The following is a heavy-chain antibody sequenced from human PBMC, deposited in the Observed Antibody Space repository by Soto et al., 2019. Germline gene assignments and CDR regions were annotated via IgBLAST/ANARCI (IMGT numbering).Heavy chain of an antibody. Sequence: PGGSLRLSCVASGFTFSNYGMHWVRQAPGKGLEWVAVIWNDGSNKYYADSVKGQFTISRYNSKNTLYLQMDNLRAEDTAVYYCARHHYYDSSGSKPDYWGQGTLVTVSS. D-gene: IGHD3-22*01. CDR2: IWNDGSNK. J-gene: IGHJ4*02. CDR1: GFTFSNYG. CDR3: ARHHYYDSSGSKPDY. V-gene: IGHV3-33*01.